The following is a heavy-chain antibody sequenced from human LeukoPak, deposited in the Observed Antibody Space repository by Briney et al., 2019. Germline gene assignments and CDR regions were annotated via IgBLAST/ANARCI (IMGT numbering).Heavy chain of an antibody. V-gene: IGHV3-9*01. CDR3: AKGLGLGYCSSTSCYTGMDV. D-gene: IGHD2-2*02. Sequence: PGGSLRLSCAASGFTFDDYAMHWVRQAPGKGLEWVSGISWNSGSIGYADSVKGRFTISRDNAKNSLYLQMNSLRAEDTALYYCAKGLGLGYCSSTSCYTGMDVWGQGTTVTVSS. J-gene: IGHJ6*02. CDR2: ISWNSGSI. CDR1: GFTFDDYA.